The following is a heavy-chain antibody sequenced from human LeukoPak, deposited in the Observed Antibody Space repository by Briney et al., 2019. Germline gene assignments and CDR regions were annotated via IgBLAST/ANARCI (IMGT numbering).Heavy chain of an antibody. CDR1: GFTFSSYS. D-gene: IGHD1-14*01. J-gene: IGHJ4*02. Sequence: PGGSLRLSCAASGFTFSSYSMNWVRQAPGKGLEWVSSISSSSSYIYYADSVKGRFTISRDNAKNSLYLQMNSLRAEDTALYYCARDSAAPGTTDYWGQGTLVTVSS. V-gene: IGHV3-21*04. CDR3: ARDSAAPGTTDY. CDR2: ISSSSSYI.